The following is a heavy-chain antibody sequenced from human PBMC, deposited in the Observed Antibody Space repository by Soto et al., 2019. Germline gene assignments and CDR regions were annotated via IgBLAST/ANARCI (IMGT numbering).Heavy chain of an antibody. D-gene: IGHD6-6*01. J-gene: IGHJ6*02. CDR2: IIPIFGTA. CDR3: AGGGIRKAARPVLYYYYYGMDV. Sequence: QVQLVQSGAEVKKPGSSVKVSCKASGGTFSSYVTSWVRQAPGQGLEWMGGIIPIFGTANYAQKFQGRVTINADESTSTASMELSSMRSDGTAVYYCAGGGIRKAARPVLYYYYYGMDVWGQGTTVTVS. CDR1: GGTFSSYV. V-gene: IGHV1-69*12.